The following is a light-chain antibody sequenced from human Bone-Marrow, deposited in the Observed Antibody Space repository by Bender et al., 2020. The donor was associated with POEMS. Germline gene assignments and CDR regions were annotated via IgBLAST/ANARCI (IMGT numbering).Light chain of an antibody. J-gene: IGLJ1*01. CDR2: EVT. Sequence: QSALTQPASVSGSLGQSITISCTGTSSDVGKYNLVSWYQQHPGKAPKLITYEVTKLPSGVSDRFSASKSGNPASLTISGLQADNEADYYCCSYGRSRTYVVGTGTKVTVL. V-gene: IGLV2-23*02. CDR3: CSYGRSRTYV. CDR1: SSDVGKYNL.